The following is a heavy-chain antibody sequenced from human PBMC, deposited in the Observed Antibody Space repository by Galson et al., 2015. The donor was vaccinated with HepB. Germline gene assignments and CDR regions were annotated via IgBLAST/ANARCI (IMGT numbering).Heavy chain of an antibody. D-gene: IGHD5-24*01. CDR1: GGTFSSYA. CDR3: ARDRRDGYNYPNHFDY. Sequence: SVKVSCKASGGTFSSYAISWVRQAPGQGLEWMGGIIPIFGTANYAQKFQGRVTITADESTSTSYMELSSLRSEDTAVYYCARDRRDGYNYPNHFDYWGQGTLVTVSS. CDR2: IIPIFGTA. J-gene: IGHJ4*02. V-gene: IGHV1-69*13.